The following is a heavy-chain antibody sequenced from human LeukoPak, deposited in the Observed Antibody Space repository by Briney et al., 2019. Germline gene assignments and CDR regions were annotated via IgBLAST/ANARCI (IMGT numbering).Heavy chain of an antibody. J-gene: IGHJ5*02. Sequence: SETLSLTCAVYGGSFSGYYWSWNRQPPGKGLEWIGYIYYSGSTYYNPSLKSRVTISVDRSKNQFSLKLSSVTAADTAVYYCARGDSPTMTTVTTEYNWFDPWGQGTLVTVSS. V-gene: IGHV4-34*01. CDR1: GGSFSGYY. CDR2: IYYSGST. CDR3: ARGDSPTMTTVTTEYNWFDP. D-gene: IGHD4-11*01.